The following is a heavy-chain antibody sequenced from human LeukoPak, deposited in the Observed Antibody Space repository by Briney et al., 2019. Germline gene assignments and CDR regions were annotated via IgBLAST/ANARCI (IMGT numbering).Heavy chain of an antibody. CDR2: INPNSGGT. J-gene: IGHJ5*02. CDR1: GYTFTGYY. V-gene: IGHV1-2*02. CDR3: ARFQIVVVPAAINWFDP. D-gene: IGHD2-2*02. Sequence: ASVKVSCKASGYTFTGYYMHWVRQAPGQGLEWMGWINPNSGGTNYAEKFQGRVTMTRDTSISTAYMELSRLRSDDTAVYYCARFQIVVVPAAINWFDPWGQGTLVTASS.